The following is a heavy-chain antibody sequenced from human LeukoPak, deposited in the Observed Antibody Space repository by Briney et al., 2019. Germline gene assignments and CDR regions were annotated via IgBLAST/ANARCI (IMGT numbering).Heavy chain of an antibody. J-gene: IGHJ4*02. Sequence: PSETLSLTCAVYGGSFSGYCWSWIRQPPGKGLEWIGEINHSGSTNYNPSLKSRVTISVDTSKNQFSLKLSSVTAADTAVYYCASVSYDSSGYYTGFDYWGQGTLVTVSS. V-gene: IGHV4-34*01. D-gene: IGHD3-22*01. CDR1: GGSFSGYC. CDR2: INHSGST. CDR3: ASVSYDSSGYYTGFDY.